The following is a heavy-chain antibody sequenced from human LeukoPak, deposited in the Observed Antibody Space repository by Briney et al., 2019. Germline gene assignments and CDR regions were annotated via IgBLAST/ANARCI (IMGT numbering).Heavy chain of an antibody. D-gene: IGHD2-15*01. J-gene: IGHJ4*02. CDR2: INGYNGNT. Sequence: ASVKVSCKASGYTFTSLHINWLRQAPGQGLEWMGWINGYNGNTHYSQNLQGRVIMTRDTSTNTVYLELRSLRFDDTAVYYCARGTRARGTCDNCYSSSLGSWGQGTLLTVSS. CDR3: ARGTRARGTCDNCYSSSLGS. V-gene: IGHV1-18*01. CDR1: GYTFTSLH.